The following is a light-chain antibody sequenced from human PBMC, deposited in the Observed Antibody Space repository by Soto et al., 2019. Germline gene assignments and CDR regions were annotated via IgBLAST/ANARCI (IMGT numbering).Light chain of an antibody. J-gene: IGLJ2*01. V-gene: IGLV4-69*01. CDR2: LNSDGSH. CDR1: SGHSSYA. Sequence: QSVLTQSPSASASLGASVKLTCTLSSGHSSYAIAWHQQQPEKGPRYLMKLNSDGSHSKGDGITDRFSGSSSGAERYLTISSLQSEDGADYYCQTWGTGIVVFGGGTKLTVL. CDR3: QTWGTGIVV.